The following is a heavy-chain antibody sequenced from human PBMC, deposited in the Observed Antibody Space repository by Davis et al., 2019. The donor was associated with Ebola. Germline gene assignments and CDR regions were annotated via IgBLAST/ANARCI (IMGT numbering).Heavy chain of an antibody. CDR2: VRSKANFYET. CDR3: TVRFDY. J-gene: IGHJ4*02. V-gene: IGHV3-73*01. CDR1: GRTFTDSA. Sequence: GESLKISCVASGRTFTDSAIHWVRQAPGKGLEWVGRVRSKANFYETSYGASVRGRFIISRDDSKKMAYLQMNSLQTGDTAIYYCTVRFDYWGRGTLVTVSS.